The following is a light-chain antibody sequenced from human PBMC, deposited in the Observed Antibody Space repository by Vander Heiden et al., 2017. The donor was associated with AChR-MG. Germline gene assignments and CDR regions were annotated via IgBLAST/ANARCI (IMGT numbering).Light chain of an antibody. V-gene: IGKV1-5*01. CDR1: QSVSGW. CDR3: QQYTSYSGT. CDR2: DAS. J-gene: IGKJ2*01. Sequence: DIQMSQSPSTLAASVGDRVTITCRASQSVSGWLAWYQQKQGKAPKILIYDASSLQSGVPSRFSGSGSGTEFTLTISSLQPDDFATYYCQQYTSYSGTFGQGTKLEIK.